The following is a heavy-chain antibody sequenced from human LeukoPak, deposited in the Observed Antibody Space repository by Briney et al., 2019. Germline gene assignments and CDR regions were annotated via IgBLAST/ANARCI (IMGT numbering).Heavy chain of an antibody. CDR2: TYYSGST. Sequence: SETLSLTCTVSGGSISSYYWSWIRQPPGKGLEWIGYTYYSGSTNYNPSLKSRVTISVDTSKNQFSLKLSSVTAADTAVYYCARRGSGWYRGVGYFDLWGRGALVTVSS. D-gene: IGHD6-19*01. CDR3: ARRGSGWYRGVGYFDL. CDR1: GGSISSYY. V-gene: IGHV4-59*08. J-gene: IGHJ2*01.